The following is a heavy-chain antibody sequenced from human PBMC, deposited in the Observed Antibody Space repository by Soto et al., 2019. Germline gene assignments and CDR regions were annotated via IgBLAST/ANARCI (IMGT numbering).Heavy chain of an antibody. CDR1: GGGVYSDGYY. CDR3: AGRSRGRCYNY. J-gene: IGHJ4*02. Sequence: QLQLQESGPGLVKSSETLSLTCTVSGGGVYSDGYYWGWIRRPPGQGLEWIGNIYYSGSTYYNPSLKSXXTXSXXTSKNQFSLRLTAVPAADTAVYYCAGRSRGRCYNYWGPGTLVTVSS. V-gene: IGHV4-39*01. D-gene: IGHD2-15*01. CDR2: IYYSGST.